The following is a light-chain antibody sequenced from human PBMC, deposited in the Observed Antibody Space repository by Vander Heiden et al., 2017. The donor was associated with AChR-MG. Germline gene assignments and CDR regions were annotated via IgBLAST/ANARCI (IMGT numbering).Light chain of an antibody. J-gene: IGKJ3*01. V-gene: IGKV3-11*01. Sequence: IVLTQSPATLSLSPGERATLSCRASQSVSSYLAWYQQKPGQAPRLLIYDASNRATGIPARFSGSGSGTDFTLTISSLEPEDFAVYYCQQRSSWPLTFGHGTKVDIK. CDR3: QQRSSWPLT. CDR2: DAS. CDR1: QSVSSY.